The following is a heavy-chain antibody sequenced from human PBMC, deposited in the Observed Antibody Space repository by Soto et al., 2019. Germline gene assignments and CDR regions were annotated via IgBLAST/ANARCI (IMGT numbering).Heavy chain of an antibody. CDR1: GFTFSSYA. CDR3: AKEHYYDSSGFNTAGFDY. J-gene: IGHJ4*02. Sequence: EVQLLESGGGLVQPGGSLRLSCAASGFTFSSYAMSWVRQAPGKGLEWVSAISGSGGSTYYADSVKGRFTISRDNSKNPLYLQMNSLGAEDTAVYYCAKEHYYDSSGFNTAGFDYWGQGTLVTVSS. V-gene: IGHV3-23*01. CDR2: ISGSGGST. D-gene: IGHD3-22*01.